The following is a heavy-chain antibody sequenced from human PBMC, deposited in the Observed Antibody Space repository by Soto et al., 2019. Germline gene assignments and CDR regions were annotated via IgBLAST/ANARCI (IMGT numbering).Heavy chain of an antibody. CDR2: IIPSFGTA. Sequence: ASVKVSCKASGCTFSSYAINWVRQAPGQGLEWMGGIIPSFGTANDAQKFQGRVTITADVSTSTAYMELTSLRSEDTAGYYCARLLVDSDMDDYWGQGTLVTVSS. J-gene: IGHJ4*02. D-gene: IGHD5-18*01. CDR3: ARLLVDSDMDDY. V-gene: IGHV1-69*13. CDR1: GCTFSSYA.